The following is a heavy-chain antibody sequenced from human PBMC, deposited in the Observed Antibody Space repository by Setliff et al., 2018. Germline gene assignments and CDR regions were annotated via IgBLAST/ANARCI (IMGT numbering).Heavy chain of an antibody. V-gene: IGHV3-7*01. Sequence: GGSLRLSCAASGFTFSGYWMTWVRQAPGKGLEWVAAINPAGSEKYYVNYLKGRFTISRDNAKNSLYLQMNSLRDEDTAVYYCARDNSYGPIYYFDYWGQGTLVTVSS. CDR3: ARDNSYGPIYYFDY. J-gene: IGHJ4*02. CDR1: GFTFSGYW. CDR2: INPAGSEK. D-gene: IGHD5-18*01.